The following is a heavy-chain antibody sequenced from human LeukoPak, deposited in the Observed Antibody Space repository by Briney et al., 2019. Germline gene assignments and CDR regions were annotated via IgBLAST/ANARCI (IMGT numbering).Heavy chain of an antibody. CDR1: GFTVSSNY. J-gene: IGHJ4*02. V-gene: IGHV3-53*01. Sequence: GGSLRLSCAASGFTVSSNYMSWVRQAPGQGLEWVSVIYSGGSTYYADSVTGRFTISRDNSKNTLYLQMNSLRAEDTAVYYCARDGSGIAVFDYWGQGTLVTVSS. CDR2: IYSGGST. D-gene: IGHD6-19*01. CDR3: ARDGSGIAVFDY.